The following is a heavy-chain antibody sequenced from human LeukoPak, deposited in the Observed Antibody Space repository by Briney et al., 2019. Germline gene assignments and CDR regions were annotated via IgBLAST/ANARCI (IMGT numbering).Heavy chain of an antibody. CDR3: AKLLRYCSGGSCFFDP. D-gene: IGHD2-15*01. V-gene: IGHV3-23*01. CDR1: GFTFNSYA. J-gene: IGHJ5*02. Sequence: GGSLRLSCATSGFTFNSYAMSWVRQAPGKGLECVSTISSSGDTTYYADSVKGRFTISRDNSKNTLYLQMNSLRAEDTAIYYCAKLLRYCSGGSCFFDPWGQGTLVTVSS. CDR2: ISSSGDTT.